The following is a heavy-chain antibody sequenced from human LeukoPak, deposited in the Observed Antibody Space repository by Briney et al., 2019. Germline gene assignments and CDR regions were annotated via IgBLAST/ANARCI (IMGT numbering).Heavy chain of an antibody. CDR3: ARAPVSYYYDSSPFDY. V-gene: IGHV1-2*02. CDR2: INPNSGGT. J-gene: IGHJ4*02. D-gene: IGHD3-22*01. CDR1: GYTFTGYC. Sequence: GASVKVSCKASGYTFTGYCMHWVRQAPGQGLEWMGWINPNSGGTNYAQKFQGRVTMTRDTSISTAYMELSRLRSDDTAVYYCARAPVSYYYDSSPFDYWGQGTLVTVSS.